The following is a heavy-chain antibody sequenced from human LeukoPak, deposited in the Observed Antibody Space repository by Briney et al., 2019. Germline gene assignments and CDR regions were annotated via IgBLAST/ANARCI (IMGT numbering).Heavy chain of an antibody. J-gene: IGHJ4*02. CDR1: GYTFIDYY. V-gene: IGHV1-2*02. Sequence: ASVKVSCKASGYTFIDYYMHWVRQAPGQGLEWMGWINPNSGGTNYAQKFQGRVTMTRDTSISTAYMELSRLRSDDTAVYYCARYCSSTSCSYDYWGQGTLVTVSS. CDR3: ARYCSSTSCSYDY. CDR2: INPNSGGT. D-gene: IGHD2-2*01.